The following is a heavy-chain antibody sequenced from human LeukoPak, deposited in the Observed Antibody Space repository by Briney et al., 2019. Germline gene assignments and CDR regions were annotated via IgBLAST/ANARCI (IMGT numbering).Heavy chain of an antibody. V-gene: IGHV1-2*06. D-gene: IGHD3-3*01. CDR2: INPNSGGT. CDR3: ARDNFDFWSGYYTPFDY. J-gene: IGHJ4*02. CDR1: GYTFTGYY. Sequence: ASVKVSCKASGYTFTGYYMHWVRQAPGQGLEWMGRINPNSGGTNYAQKFQGRATMTRDTSISTAYMELSRLRSDDTAVYYCARDNFDFWSGYYTPFDYWGQGTLVTVSS.